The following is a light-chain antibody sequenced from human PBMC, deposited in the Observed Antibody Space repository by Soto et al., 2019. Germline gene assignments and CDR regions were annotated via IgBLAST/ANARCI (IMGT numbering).Light chain of an antibody. J-gene: IGKJ2*01. Sequence: EIVLTQSPGTLSLSPGERATLSCGASQSVDSRYLAWYQQKPGQAPRLLIYGATTRATGIPDRFSGSGSGTDFPLTISRLEPEDFAVYYCQQYVSPPPYTLGQGTKLEIK. V-gene: IGKV3-20*01. CDR2: GAT. CDR1: QSVDSRY. CDR3: QQYVSPPPYT.